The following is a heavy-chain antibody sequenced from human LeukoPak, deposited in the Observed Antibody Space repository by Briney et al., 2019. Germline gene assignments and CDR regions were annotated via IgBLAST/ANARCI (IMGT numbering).Heavy chain of an antibody. D-gene: IGHD5-18*01. V-gene: IGHV4-59*12. CDR2: IYHSGRT. J-gene: IGHJ4*02. CDR1: GGSISNYY. CDR3: ARGQKYRYGYTVTELGSGYFDY. Sequence: AETLSLTCTVSGGSISNYYWSWIRQPPGKGLEWMGYIYHSGRTRYNPSLKRPATISVDTSKNQFSLRLRSVTAADTAVYFCARGQKYRYGYTVTELGSGYFDYWGQGALVTVSS.